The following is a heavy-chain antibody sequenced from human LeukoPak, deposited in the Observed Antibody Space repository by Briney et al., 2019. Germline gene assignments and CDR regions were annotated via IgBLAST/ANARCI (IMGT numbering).Heavy chain of an antibody. J-gene: IGHJ4*02. D-gene: IGHD3-3*01. Sequence: SEILSLTCTVSGGSISSYSWSWIRQAPGKGLEWLGFIYYSGSTNYNPSLKSRVTISVDTSKNQFSLKLSSVTAADTAVYYCARDGPWSGSFDYWGQGTLVTVSS. CDR2: IYYSGST. CDR1: GGSISSYS. CDR3: ARDGPWSGSFDY. V-gene: IGHV4-59*01.